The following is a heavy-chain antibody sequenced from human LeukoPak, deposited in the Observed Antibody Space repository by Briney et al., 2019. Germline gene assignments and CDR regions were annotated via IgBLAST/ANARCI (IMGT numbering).Heavy chain of an antibody. Sequence: SETLSHTCAVSGYSISSGYYWGWTRPPPGEGLEGIGSIYHSGSTYYNPSLKSRFTISVDTSKNQFSLKLSAVTAADTAVYYWARDYIGGFRWFDPWGQGTLVTVSS. CDR1: GYSISSGYY. J-gene: IGHJ5*02. CDR2: IYHSGST. V-gene: IGHV4-38-2*01. D-gene: IGHD4-11*01. CDR3: ARDYIGGFRWFDP.